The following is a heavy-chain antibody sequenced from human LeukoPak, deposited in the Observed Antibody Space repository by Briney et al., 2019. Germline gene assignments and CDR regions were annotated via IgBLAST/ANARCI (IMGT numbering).Heavy chain of an antibody. CDR2: IYYSGST. CDR3: AREKGYYDSSGYRTIIDY. CDR1: GGSISSYY. Sequence: SETLSLTCTVSGGSISSYYWSWIRQPPGKGLEWIGYIYYSGSTNYNPSLKSRVMIALDTSKNQFSLRLSSVTAADTAVYYCAREKGYYDSSGYRTIIDYWGQGTLVTVSS. D-gene: IGHD3-22*01. V-gene: IGHV4-59*01. J-gene: IGHJ4*02.